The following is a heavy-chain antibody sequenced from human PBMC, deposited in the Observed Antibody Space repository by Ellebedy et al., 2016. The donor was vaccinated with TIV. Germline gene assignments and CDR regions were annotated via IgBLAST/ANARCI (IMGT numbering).Heavy chain of an antibody. J-gene: IGHJ4*02. CDR1: GCSFTTYW. CDR3: ARHELGENAAFDY. Sequence: GESLKISXKTSGCSFTTYWISWVRQLPGKGLEWMGRIDPSDSSMKFSPSFQGHATISIDKSINTAYLQWSSLKASDTAIYYCARHELGENAAFDYWGQGTLVTVSS. D-gene: IGHD7-27*01. CDR2: IDPSDSSM. V-gene: IGHV5-10-1*01.